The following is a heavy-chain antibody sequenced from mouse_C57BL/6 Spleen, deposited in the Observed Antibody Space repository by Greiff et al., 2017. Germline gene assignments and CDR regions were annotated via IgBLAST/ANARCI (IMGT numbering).Heavy chain of an antibody. CDR1: GYAFSSSW. Sequence: VQLQQSGPELVKPGASVKLSCKASGYAFSSSWMNWVKQRPGKGLEWIGRIYTGDGDTNYTGMIKGKATLSADKSSSTVYMQLSSLTSEDSAVYYGAREASCYYGSSPAWFAYWGQGTLVTVSA. J-gene: IGHJ3*01. CDR2: IYTGDGDT. CDR3: AREASCYYGSSPAWFAY. V-gene: IGHV1-82*01. D-gene: IGHD1-1*01.